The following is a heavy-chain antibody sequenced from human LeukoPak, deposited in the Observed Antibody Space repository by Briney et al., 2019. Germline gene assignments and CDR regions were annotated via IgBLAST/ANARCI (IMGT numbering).Heavy chain of an antibody. CDR2: INSDGSST. V-gene: IGHV3-74*01. J-gene: IGHJ4*02. D-gene: IGHD3-9*01. Sequence: PGGSLRLSCAASGFTFSSYWMHWVRQAPGKGLVWVSRINSDGSSTSYADSVKGRFTISRDNAKNTLYLQMNSLRAEDTAVYYCARDPNYDILTGYREGIDYWGQGTLATVSS. CDR1: GFTFSSYW. CDR3: ARDPNYDILTGYREGIDY.